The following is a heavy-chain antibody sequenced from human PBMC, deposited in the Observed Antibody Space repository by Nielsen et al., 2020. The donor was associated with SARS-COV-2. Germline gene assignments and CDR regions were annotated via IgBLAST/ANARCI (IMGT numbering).Heavy chain of an antibody. V-gene: IGHV1-3*01. CDR3: ARAGPLGVVIADDAFDI. CDR1: GYTFTSYA. CDR2: INAGNANT. J-gene: IGHJ3*02. Sequence: ASVKVSCKASGYTFTSYAMHWVRQAPGQRLEWMGWINAGNANTKYSQKFQGRVTITRDTSASTAYMELSSLRSEDTAVYYCARAGPLGVVIADDAFDIWGQGTMVTVSS. D-gene: IGHD3-3*01.